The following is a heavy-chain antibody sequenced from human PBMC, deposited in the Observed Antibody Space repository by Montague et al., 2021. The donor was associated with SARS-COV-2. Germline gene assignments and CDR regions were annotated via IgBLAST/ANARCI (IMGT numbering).Heavy chain of an antibody. CDR2: IYHTGST. CDR3: ARDRGWGSRGAGYIDL. V-gene: IGHV4-31*03. J-gene: IGHJ2*01. D-gene: IGHD2-21*01. CDR1: GGSITSGGYY. Sequence: TLSLTCTVSGGSITSGGYYWTWIRQHPGKGLEWIGYIYHTGSTYYNPSLQSRLRTSVATSQNAFSLTLTSVTTADTAIYYCARDRGWGSRGAGYIDLWGRGTLVTVSS.